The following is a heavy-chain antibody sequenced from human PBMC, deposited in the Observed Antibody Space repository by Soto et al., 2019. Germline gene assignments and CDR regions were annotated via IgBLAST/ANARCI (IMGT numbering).Heavy chain of an antibody. V-gene: IGHV4-59*06. CDR2: IYHSGNT. Sequence: SETLSLTCTVSGGSMSSYYWSWIRQHPGKGLEWLGHIYHSGNTYYSPSLKSRISMSVDTSTNQFSLNLYSVTAADTAVYYCARGNFGYDYWGQGAQVTVSS. J-gene: IGHJ4*02. D-gene: IGHD4-4*01. CDR3: ARGNFGYDY. CDR1: GGSMSSYY.